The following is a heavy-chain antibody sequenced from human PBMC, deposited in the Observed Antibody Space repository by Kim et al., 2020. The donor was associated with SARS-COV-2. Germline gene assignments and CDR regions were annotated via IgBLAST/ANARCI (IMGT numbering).Heavy chain of an antibody. V-gene: IGHV4-39*07. Sequence: SETLSLTCTVSGGSISSSSYYWGWIRQPPGKGLEWIGSIYYSGSTYYNPSLKSRVTISVDTSKNQFSLKLSSVTAADTAVYYCARGGIWFGELFFNWFDPWGQGTLVTVSS. D-gene: IGHD3-10*01. CDR3: ARGGIWFGELFFNWFDP. CDR2: IYYSGST. CDR1: GGSISSSSYY. J-gene: IGHJ5*02.